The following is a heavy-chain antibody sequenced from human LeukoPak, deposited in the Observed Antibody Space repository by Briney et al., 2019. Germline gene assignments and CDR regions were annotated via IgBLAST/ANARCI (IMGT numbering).Heavy chain of an antibody. Sequence: GGSLRLSCAASGFTFSSYSMNWVRQAPGKGLEWVSSISSSSSYIYYADSVKGRFTISRDNAKNSLYLQMNSLRAEDTALYYCAKGGIAAAQPIDYWGQGTLVTVSS. J-gene: IGHJ4*02. CDR2: ISSSSSYI. V-gene: IGHV3-21*04. CDR1: GFTFSSYS. CDR3: AKGGIAAAQPIDY. D-gene: IGHD6-13*01.